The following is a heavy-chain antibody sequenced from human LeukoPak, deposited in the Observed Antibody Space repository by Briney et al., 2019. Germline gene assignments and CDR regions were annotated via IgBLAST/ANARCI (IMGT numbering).Heavy chain of an antibody. Sequence: SETLSLTCSVSDGSINSYYWNWIRRPPGKGLEWIGYIYYNGNTNYSPSLKSRVTMSVDASKNLFSLKVSSVTAADTAVYYCARGRSNYYGMDVWGQGTTVTVSS. J-gene: IGHJ6*02. CDR3: ARGRSNYYGMDV. CDR2: IYYNGNT. D-gene: IGHD1-26*01. V-gene: IGHV4-59*01. CDR1: DGSINSYY.